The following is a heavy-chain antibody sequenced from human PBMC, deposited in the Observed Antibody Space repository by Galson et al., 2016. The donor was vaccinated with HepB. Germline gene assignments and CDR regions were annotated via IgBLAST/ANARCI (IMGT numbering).Heavy chain of an antibody. Sequence: PALVKPTQTLTLTCTFSGFSLSTSGMCVSWIRQPPGKALEWLALIDWDDDKYYSTSLKTRLTISKDTSKNQVVLTMTNMDPVDTATYYCARTWYSSGWYYFDYWGQGTLVTVSS. J-gene: IGHJ4*02. D-gene: IGHD6-19*01. CDR2: IDWDDDK. CDR1: GFSLSTSGMC. V-gene: IGHV2-70*01. CDR3: ARTWYSSGWYYFDY.